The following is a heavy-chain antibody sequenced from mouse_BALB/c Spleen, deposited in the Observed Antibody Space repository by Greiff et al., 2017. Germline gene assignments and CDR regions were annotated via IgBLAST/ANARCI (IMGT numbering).Heavy chain of an antibody. CDR2: ISYDGSN. J-gene: IGHJ4*01. Sequence: EVHLVESGPGLVKPSQSLSLTCSVTGYSITSGYYWNWIRQFPGNKLEWMGYISYDGSNNYNPSLKNRISITRDTSKNQFFLKLNSVTTEDTATYYCAREQGVMDYWGQGTSVTVSS. CDR3: AREQGVMDY. V-gene: IGHV3-6*02. CDR1: GYSITSGYY.